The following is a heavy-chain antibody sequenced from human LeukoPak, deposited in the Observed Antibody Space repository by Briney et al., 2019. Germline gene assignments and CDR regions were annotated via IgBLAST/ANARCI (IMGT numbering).Heavy chain of an antibody. V-gene: IGHV4-34*01. CDR1: GGSFSVFY. CDR3: ARGIPNSGCYFYYYYMDV. J-gene: IGHJ6*03. Sequence: SETLSLTCAVYGGSFSVFYWSWIRHPPAQGLEWSGEINHSGSTNYNHSIKSLVTRSVDTSKTHLSLKLSSVTAADTAVYDCARGIPNSGCYFYYYYMDVWGKGTPVTVSS. CDR2: INHSGST. D-gene: IGHD6-19*01.